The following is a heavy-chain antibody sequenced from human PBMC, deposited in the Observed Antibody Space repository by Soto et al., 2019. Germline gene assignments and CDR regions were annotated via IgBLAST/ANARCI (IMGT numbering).Heavy chain of an antibody. CDR3: ARGAPVVNDY. J-gene: IGHJ4*02. CDR1: GGSISSGGYS. V-gene: IGHV4-30-2*01. Sequence: TLSLTCAVSGGSISSGGYSWSWFRQPPGKGLEWIGYIYHSGSTYYNPSLKSRVTISVDRSKNQFSLKLSSVTAADTAVYYCARGAPVVNDYWGQGTLVTVSS. D-gene: IGHD3-22*01. CDR2: IYHSGST.